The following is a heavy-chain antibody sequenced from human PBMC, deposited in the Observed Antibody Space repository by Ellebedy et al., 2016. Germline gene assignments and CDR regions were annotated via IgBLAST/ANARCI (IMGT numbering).Heavy chain of an antibody. CDR1: GYTFTSYA. CDR3: ARGRSVAVAGSQYFQH. CDR2: INAGNGNT. J-gene: IGHJ1*01. Sequence: ASVKVSCKASGYTFTSYAMHWVRQAPGQRFEWMGWINAGNGNTKYSQKFQGRVTITRDTSASTAYMELSSLRSEDTAVYYCARGRSVAVAGSQYFQHWGQGTLVTVSS. V-gene: IGHV1-3*01. D-gene: IGHD6-19*01.